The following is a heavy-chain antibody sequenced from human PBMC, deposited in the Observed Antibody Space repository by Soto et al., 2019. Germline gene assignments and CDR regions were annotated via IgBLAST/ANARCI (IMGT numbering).Heavy chain of an antibody. CDR2: VSIGGST. D-gene: IGHD2-15*01. Sequence: GVSLRLSCAASGFTFSSYAMGWVRQGPGKGLEWVAVVSIGGSTHYADSVRGRFTISRDNSKNTLSLQMNSLTAEDTAVYFCAKRRGAGGHFAYWGQGTTVIVSS. J-gene: IGHJ4*03. CDR3: AKRRGAGGHFAY. V-gene: IGHV3-23*01. CDR1: GFTFSSYA.